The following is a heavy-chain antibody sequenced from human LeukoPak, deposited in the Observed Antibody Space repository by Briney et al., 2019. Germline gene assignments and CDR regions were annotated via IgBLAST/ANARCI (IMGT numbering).Heavy chain of an antibody. CDR1: GYTFTSYY. D-gene: IGHD2-15*01. CDR3: ARVKMVAPMGNDAFDI. J-gene: IGHJ3*02. Sequence: GASVKVSCKASGYTFTSYYMHWVRQAPGQGLEWMGIINPSGGSTSCAQKFQGRVTMTMDTSTSTVYMELSSLRSEDTAVYYCARVKMVAPMGNDAFDIWGQGTMVTVSS. CDR2: INPSGGST. V-gene: IGHV1-46*01.